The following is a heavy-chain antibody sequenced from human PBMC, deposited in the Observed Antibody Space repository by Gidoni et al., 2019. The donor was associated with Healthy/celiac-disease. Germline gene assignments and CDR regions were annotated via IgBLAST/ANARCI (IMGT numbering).Heavy chain of an antibody. Sequence: QVQLVQSGAEVKKPGSSVKVSCTASGGTFSSYAISWVRQAPGQGLEWMGGIIPIFGTANYAQKFQGRVTITADKSTSTAYMELSSLRSEDTAVYYCARGMAATRPGTTKDNDAFDIWGQGTMVTVSS. CDR2: IIPIFGTA. J-gene: IGHJ3*02. CDR3: ARGMAATRPGTTKDNDAFDI. CDR1: GGTFSSYA. D-gene: IGHD1-7*01. V-gene: IGHV1-69*06.